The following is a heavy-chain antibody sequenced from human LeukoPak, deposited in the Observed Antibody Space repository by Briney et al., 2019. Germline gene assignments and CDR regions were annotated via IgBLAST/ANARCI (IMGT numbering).Heavy chain of an antibody. J-gene: IGHJ4*02. V-gene: IGHV1-2*06. D-gene: IGHD3-3*02. CDR1: GYTFTGYY. Sequence: VASVKVSCKASGYTFTGYYMHWVRQAPGQGLEWMGRINPNSGGTNYAQKFQGRVTMTRDTSISTAYMELSRLRSDDTAVYYCARALGVKAVLDGDIDYWGQGTLVTVSS. CDR2: INPNSGGT. CDR3: ARALGVKAVLDGDIDY.